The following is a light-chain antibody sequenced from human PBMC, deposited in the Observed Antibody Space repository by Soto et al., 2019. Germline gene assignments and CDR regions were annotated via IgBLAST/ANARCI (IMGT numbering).Light chain of an antibody. J-gene: IGKJ1*01. V-gene: IGKV3-15*01. CDR1: QSISSN. Sequence: EIGLTQSPPTLSVSPGESATLSCRASQSISSNLAWYQQKPGQSPRLLIYGASSRATGVPVRFSGSGSGVAFTLTISGLQSEHFAVYHCQQYNQCAGTFARGTEE. CDR2: GAS. CDR3: QQYNQCAGT.